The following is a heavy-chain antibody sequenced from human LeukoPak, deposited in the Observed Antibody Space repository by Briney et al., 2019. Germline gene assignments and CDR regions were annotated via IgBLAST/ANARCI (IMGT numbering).Heavy chain of an antibody. CDR1: GGSTSSGGYS. V-gene: IGHV4-30-2*01. D-gene: IGHD2-2*01. CDR2: IYHSGTT. CDR3: ARGRYCSSTSCYPDAFDI. J-gene: IGHJ3*02. Sequence: SETLSLTCAVSGGSTSSGGYSWSWIRQPPGKGLEWIGYIYHSGTTYYNPSLKSRVTISVGTSKTQFSLKVTSVTTADTAVYYCARGRYCSSTSCYPDAFDIWGQGTMVTVSS.